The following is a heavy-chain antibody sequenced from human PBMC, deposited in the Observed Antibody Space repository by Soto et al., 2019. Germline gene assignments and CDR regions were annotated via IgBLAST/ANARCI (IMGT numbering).Heavy chain of an antibody. J-gene: IGHJ4*02. D-gene: IGHD2-15*01. V-gene: IGHV4-61*01. CDR1: GGSVSSSSYY. Sequence: SETLSLTFTVSGGSVSSSSYYWNWIRQPPGKGLEWIAYIYYTGSTNYNPSLKSRVSISIDTSKNQFSLNLSSVSAADTAVYYCARAGFCRGGSCSFDYFDYWGQGALVTVSS. CDR3: ARAGFCRGGSCSFDYFDY. CDR2: IYYTGST.